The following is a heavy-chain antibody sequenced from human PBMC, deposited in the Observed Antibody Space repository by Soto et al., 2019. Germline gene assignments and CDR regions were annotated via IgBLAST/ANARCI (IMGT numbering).Heavy chain of an antibody. J-gene: IGHJ5*02. CDR1: GGTFSSYA. V-gene: IGHV1-69*13. D-gene: IGHD6-13*01. Sequence: ASVKVSCKASGGTFSSYAISWVRQAPGQGLEWMGGIIPIFGTANYAQKFQGRVTVTADESTSTAYMELSSLRSEDTAVYYCAREGGRKQQLALSWGQGTLVTVSS. CDR3: AREGGRKQQLALS. CDR2: IIPIFGTA.